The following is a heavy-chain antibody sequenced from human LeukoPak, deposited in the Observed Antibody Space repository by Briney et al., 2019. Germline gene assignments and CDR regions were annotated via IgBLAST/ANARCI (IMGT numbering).Heavy chain of an antibody. CDR2: IGSAGYT. CDR3: VRQPDSARYGFDY. Sequence: GVSLRLSCEVSGFTFENNDMHWVRQTTGKGLEWVSAIGSAGYTYYADSVRGRFTITRDNAKQSLYLQMNSLRVEDTAVYHCVRQPDSARYGFDYWGRGTLVTVSS. J-gene: IGHJ4*02. V-gene: IGHV3-13*01. CDR1: GFTFENND. D-gene: IGHD1-14*01.